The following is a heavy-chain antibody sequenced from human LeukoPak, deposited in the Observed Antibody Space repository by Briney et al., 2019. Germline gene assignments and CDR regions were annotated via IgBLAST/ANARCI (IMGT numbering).Heavy chain of an antibody. V-gene: IGHV3-21*06. CDR2: VSSNSAYI. CDR3: AREGGRRRASNFDWFDP. CDR1: GFTFSAYT. Sequence: GGSLRLSCAASGFTFSAYTMNWVRQAPGKGLEWISAVSSNSAYIYYADSLRGRFTISRDNAKSLLYLQINSLRADDTAVYYCAREGGRRRASNFDWFDPWGQGTLVTVSS. J-gene: IGHJ5*02. D-gene: IGHD3-16*01.